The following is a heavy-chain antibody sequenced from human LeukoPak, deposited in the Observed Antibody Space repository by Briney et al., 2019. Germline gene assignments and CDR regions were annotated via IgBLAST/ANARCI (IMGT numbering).Heavy chain of an antibody. J-gene: IGHJ6*02. V-gene: IGHV4-61*02. CDR2: IYTSGST. CDR1: GDSISSGSYY. Sequence: SETLSLTCTVSGDSISSGSYYWSWIRQPAGKGLEWIGRIYTSGSTNYSPSLKSRVTISVDTSKNQFSLKLSSVTAADTAVYYCARGRYYDFWSGYYSDYYYGMDVWGQGTTVTVSS. D-gene: IGHD3-3*01. CDR3: ARGRYYDFWSGYYSDYYYGMDV.